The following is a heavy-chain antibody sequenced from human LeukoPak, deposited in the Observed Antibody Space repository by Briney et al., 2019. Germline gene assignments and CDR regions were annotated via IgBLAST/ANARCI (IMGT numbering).Heavy chain of an antibody. CDR3: ARDRLGDPIDY. CDR2: IYYSGGT. J-gene: IGHJ4*02. D-gene: IGHD3-16*01. Sequence: SQTLSLTCTVSGGSISSGDYYWSWIRQPPGKGLEWIGYIYYSGGTYYNPSLKSRVTISVDTSKNQFSLKLSSVTAADTAVYYCARDRLGDPIDYWGQGTLVTVSS. CDR1: GGSISSGDYY. V-gene: IGHV4-30-4*08.